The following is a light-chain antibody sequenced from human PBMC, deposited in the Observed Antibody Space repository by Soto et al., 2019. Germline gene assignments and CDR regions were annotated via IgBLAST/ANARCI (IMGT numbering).Light chain of an antibody. CDR1: QGISSY. V-gene: IGKV1-8*01. CDR2: AAS. CDR3: QQYYSYPLT. J-gene: IGKJ4*01. Sequence: AIRMTQSPSSFSASTGDRVTITCRASQGISSYLAWYQQKPGKAPKLLIYAASTLQSGVPSRFSDSGSGTDFTLTISCLQSEDFATYYCQQYYSYPLTFGGGTQVEIK.